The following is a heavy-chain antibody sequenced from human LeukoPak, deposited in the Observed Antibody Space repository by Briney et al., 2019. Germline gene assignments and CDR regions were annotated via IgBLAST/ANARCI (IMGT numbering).Heavy chain of an antibody. CDR3: ASRSGRNYYGMDV. J-gene: IGHJ6*02. V-gene: IGHV4-59*01. D-gene: IGHD3-10*01. CDR1: GGSISSYY. CDR2: AYYSGST. Sequence: SETLTLTCTVSGGSISSYYWNWIRQPPGKALEWLGYAYYSGSTNYNPSLKTRLTISVDTSKAQFSLTLSSVTAADTAIYYCASRSGRNYYGMDVWGQGTTVIVSS.